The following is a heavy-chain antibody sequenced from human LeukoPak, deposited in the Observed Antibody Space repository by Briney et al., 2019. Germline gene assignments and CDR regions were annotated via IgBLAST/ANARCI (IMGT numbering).Heavy chain of an antibody. CDR1: GGTIRGFV. D-gene: IGHD3-9*01. CDR2: INTLSGTT. Sequence: GASVKVSCKASGGTIRGFVINWMRQAPGEGLEWMGRINTLSGTTNYTQKFQGRVTRTTDESTTTVFMELSRLTSEDTAVYYCTRGDDFLAAYNYMDVWGKGSSVIVSS. V-gene: IGHV1-69*05. J-gene: IGHJ6*03. CDR3: TRGDDFLAAYNYMDV.